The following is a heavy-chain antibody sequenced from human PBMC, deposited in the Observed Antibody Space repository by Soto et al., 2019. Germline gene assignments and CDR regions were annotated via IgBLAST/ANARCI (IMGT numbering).Heavy chain of an antibody. D-gene: IGHD3-10*01. CDR2: ISYDGSNR. V-gene: IGHV3-30*03. Sequence: QVQLVESGGGVVQPGRSLRLSSAASGFPFTTYGMRWVREGPGQGLEWVAVISYDGSNRYYADSVKGRFTISRDNSKNTLDLQMNGLRPEDTALDYCVGGQYYFDYRGQGTLVTVSS. J-gene: IGHJ4*02. CDR1: GFPFTTYG. CDR3: VGGQYYFDY.